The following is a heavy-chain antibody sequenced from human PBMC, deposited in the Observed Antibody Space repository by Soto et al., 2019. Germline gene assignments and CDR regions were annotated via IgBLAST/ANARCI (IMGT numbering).Heavy chain of an antibody. D-gene: IGHD3-10*01. V-gene: IGHV3-30*18. CDR3: ANGSRGCGLNWYFDL. Sequence: QVQLVESGGGVVQPGRSLRLSCAASGFTFSTHGMHWVRQAPGKGLEWVTVISYDGSNEYYADSVKGRFTISRDNYKNTLYLQMTSMRAEDTAVYYGANGSRGCGLNWYFDLWGRGTLVTVSS. J-gene: IGHJ2*01. CDR1: GFTFSTHG. CDR2: ISYDGSNE.